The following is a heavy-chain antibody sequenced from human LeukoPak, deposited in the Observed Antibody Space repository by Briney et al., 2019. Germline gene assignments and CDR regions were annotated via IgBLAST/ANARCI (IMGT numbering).Heavy chain of an antibody. V-gene: IGHV3-7*01. J-gene: IGHJ5*02. D-gene: IGHD2-2*02. CDR2: IKEDGSQK. CDR1: GFTFSDSW. Sequence: GGSLRLSCAASGFTFSDSWMTWVRQTPGKGLEWVANIKEDGSQKYYVDSVKGRFTISRDNAKNSLYLQMNGLRVEDTALYYRARDIHGPWFDPWGQGTLVTVSS. CDR3: ARDIHGPWFDP.